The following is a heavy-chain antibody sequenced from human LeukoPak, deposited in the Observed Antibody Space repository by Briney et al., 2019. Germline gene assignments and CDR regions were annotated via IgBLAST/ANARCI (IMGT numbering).Heavy chain of an antibody. Sequence: SVKVSCKASGGTFSSYAVSWVRQAPGQGLEWMGRIIPIFGTANYAQKFQGRVTITTDESTSTAYMELSSLRSEDTAVYYCAREGLPGDYSVFDYWGQGTLVTVSS. J-gene: IGHJ4*02. CDR1: GGTFSSYA. V-gene: IGHV1-69*05. CDR3: AREGLPGDYSVFDY. D-gene: IGHD4-17*01. CDR2: IIPIFGTA.